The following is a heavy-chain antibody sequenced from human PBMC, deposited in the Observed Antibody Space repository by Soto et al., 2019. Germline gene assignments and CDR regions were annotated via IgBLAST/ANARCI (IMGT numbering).Heavy chain of an antibody. V-gene: IGHV4-30-2*01. CDR3: ARDSRSGYYLEY. CDR1: GGSISSYS. Sequence: SETLSLTCTVSGGSISSYSWNWIRQPPGKGLEWIGYIYHSGGTDYNPSLKGRVTITVDSSNNKLSLKLNSVTAADTAVYYCARDSRSGYYLEYWGQGTLVTVSS. CDR2: IYHSGGT. D-gene: IGHD3-22*01. J-gene: IGHJ4*02.